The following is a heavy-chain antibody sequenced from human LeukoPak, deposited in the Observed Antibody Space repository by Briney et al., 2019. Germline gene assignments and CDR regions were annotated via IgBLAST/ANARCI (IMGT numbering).Heavy chain of an antibody. Sequence: PGGSLRLSWAAPGFTFSYYYMSWIRQAPGKGLEWDSYISSSGSTIYYADSVKGRFTISRDNAKNSLYLQMNSLRAEDTAVYYCAKDRDPYDYGSGSYYNGVFDYWGQGTLVTVSS. V-gene: IGHV3-11*04. CDR1: GFTFSYYY. D-gene: IGHD3-10*01. CDR3: AKDRDPYDYGSGSYYNGVFDY. CDR2: ISSSGSTI. J-gene: IGHJ4*02.